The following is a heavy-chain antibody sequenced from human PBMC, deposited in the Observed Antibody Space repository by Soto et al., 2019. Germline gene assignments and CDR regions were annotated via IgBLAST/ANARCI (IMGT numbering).Heavy chain of an antibody. CDR3: ARNTAPFDY. Sequence: GGSLRLSCAASGFTLSSYEMNWVRQAPGKGLEWVSYISSSGSTIYYADSVKGRFTISRDNAKNSLYLQMNSLRAEDTAVYYCARNTAPFDYWGQGTMVTVSS. CDR1: GFTLSSYE. CDR2: ISSSGSTI. J-gene: IGHJ4*02. D-gene: IGHD5-18*01. V-gene: IGHV3-48*03.